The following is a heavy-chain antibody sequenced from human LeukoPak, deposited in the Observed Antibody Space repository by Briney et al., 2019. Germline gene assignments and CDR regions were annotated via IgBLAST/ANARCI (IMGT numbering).Heavy chain of an antibody. V-gene: IGHV1-2*02. CDR3: ARGLFIGGTFDY. Sequence: ASVKVSCKASGYTFTSYYMHWVRQAPGQGLEWMGWINPNSGGTNYAQKFQGRVTMTRDTSISTAYMELSRLRSDDTAVYYCARGLFIGGTFDYWGQGTLVTVSS. D-gene: IGHD3-16*01. CDR2: INPNSGGT. J-gene: IGHJ4*02. CDR1: GYTFTSYY.